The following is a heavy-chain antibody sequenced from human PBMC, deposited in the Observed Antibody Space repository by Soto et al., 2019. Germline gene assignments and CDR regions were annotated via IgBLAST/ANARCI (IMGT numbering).Heavy chain of an antibody. J-gene: IGHJ4*02. V-gene: IGHV4-30-4*01. D-gene: IGHD5-18*01. CDR1: GASISSVDYY. CDR2: IYYSGST. Sequence: SETLSLTCTVSGASISSVDYYWSWIRQPPGKGLEWIGYIYYSGSTYYNPSLKSRVTISVDTSKNQCSLKLSAVTAAETAVYYCVRFTDMPPDYWGQGTLVTVSS. CDR3: VRFTDMPPDY.